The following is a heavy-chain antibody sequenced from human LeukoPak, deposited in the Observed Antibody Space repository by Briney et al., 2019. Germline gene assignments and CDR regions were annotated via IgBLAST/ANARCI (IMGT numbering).Heavy chain of an antibody. CDR3: ARIYNSRDSGLDV. V-gene: IGHV3-48*03. D-gene: IGHD2/OR15-2a*01. Sequence: PGGSLRLSCAASGFXFSNYEINWVRQAPGKGLEWVSHISRSGTTIYYADSVRGRFTISRENAKNSLYLQMNSLRAEDTAVYYCARIYNSRDSGLDVWGQGTAVTVSS. CDR1: GFXFSNYE. J-gene: IGHJ6*02. CDR2: ISRSGTTI.